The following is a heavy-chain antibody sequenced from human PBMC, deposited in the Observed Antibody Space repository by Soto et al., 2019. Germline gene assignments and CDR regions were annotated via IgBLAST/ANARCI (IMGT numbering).Heavy chain of an antibody. Sequence: PGGSLRLSCAASGFTFSSYSMNWVRQAPGKGLEWVSSISRSSTYIYYADAVKGRFTISRDNAKNSLYLQMNSLRAEDTALYYCARESVVYSSSSRPFDYWGQGTLVT. CDR1: GFTFSSYS. D-gene: IGHD6-6*01. J-gene: IGHJ4*02. CDR3: ARESVVYSSSSRPFDY. V-gene: IGHV3-21*01. CDR2: ISRSSTYI.